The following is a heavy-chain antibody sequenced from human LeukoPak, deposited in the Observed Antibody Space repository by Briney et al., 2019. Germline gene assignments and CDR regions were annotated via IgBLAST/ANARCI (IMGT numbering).Heavy chain of an antibody. V-gene: IGHV1-18*01. CDR2: ISAYNGNT. CDR1: GYTFTSYG. CDR3: ARDGTIWDYYYYYMDV. Sequence: GASVKVSCKASGYTFTSYGISWVRQAPGQGLEWMGWISAYNGNTNYAQKLQGRVTMTTDTSTSTAYMELRSLRSDDTAVYYCARDGTIWDYYYYYMDVWGKGTTVTVSS. D-gene: IGHD3-3*01. J-gene: IGHJ6*03.